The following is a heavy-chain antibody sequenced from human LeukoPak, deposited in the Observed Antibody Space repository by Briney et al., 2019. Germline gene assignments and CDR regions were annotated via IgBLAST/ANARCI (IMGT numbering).Heavy chain of an antibody. Sequence: TGGSLRLSCAASGFTFSDYYMSWIRQAPGKGLEWDSYISTSGSYTNFADSVKGRFTISRDNAKNSLYLQMNSLRAEDTAVYFCASLSGSYPLYYFNYWGQGTLVTVSS. CDR1: GFTFSDYY. V-gene: IGHV3-11*06. CDR3: ASLSGSYPLYYFNY. D-gene: IGHD1-26*01. J-gene: IGHJ4*02. CDR2: ISTSGSYT.